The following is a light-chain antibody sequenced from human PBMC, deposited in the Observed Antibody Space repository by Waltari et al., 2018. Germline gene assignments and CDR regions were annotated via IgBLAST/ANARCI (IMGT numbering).Light chain of an antibody. J-gene: IGLJ1*01. CDR2: DVA. Sequence: QSALPQPRSVSGSPGPSVTTSRTGTSSTVCSFDYVSWYQHHPGKAPKLLIYDVAKRPSGVPHRFSGSKSGNTASLTITGLQTEDEADYYCCSYTGTNTFVLGTGTAITVL. V-gene: IGLV2-11*01. CDR3: CSYTGTNTFV. CDR1: SSTVCSFDY.